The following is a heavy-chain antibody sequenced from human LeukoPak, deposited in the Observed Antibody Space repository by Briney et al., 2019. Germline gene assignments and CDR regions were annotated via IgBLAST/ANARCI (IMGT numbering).Heavy chain of an antibody. CDR2: IYHSGST. J-gene: IGHJ6*02. D-gene: IGHD2-15*01. V-gene: IGHV4-4*02. CDR3: ARTVVVAATTLIYYYYGMDV. CDR1: GGSISSSNW. Sequence: SGTLSLTCAVSGGSISSSNWWSWVRQPPGKWLEWIGEIYHSGSTNYNPSLKSRVTISVDKSKNQFSLKLSSVTAADTAVYYCARTVVVAATTLIYYYYGMDVWGQGTTVTVSS.